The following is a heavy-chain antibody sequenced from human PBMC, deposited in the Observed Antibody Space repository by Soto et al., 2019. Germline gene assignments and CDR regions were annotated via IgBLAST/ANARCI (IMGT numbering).Heavy chain of an antibody. CDR3: AKEVWNQFYFDY. D-gene: IGHD1-1*01. Sequence: PGGSLRLSCAASGFTFSSYGMHWVRQAPGKGLEWVAVISYDGRNKYYADSVKGRFTISRDNSKNTLYLQMNSLRAEDTAVYYRAKEVWNQFYFDYWGQGTLVTVSS. CDR2: ISYDGRNK. J-gene: IGHJ4*02. CDR1: GFTFSSYG. V-gene: IGHV3-30*18.